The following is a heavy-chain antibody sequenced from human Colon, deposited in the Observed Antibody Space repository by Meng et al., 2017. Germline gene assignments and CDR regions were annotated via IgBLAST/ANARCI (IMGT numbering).Heavy chain of an antibody. CDR3: AKDWPTGDRPLGAFDI. J-gene: IGHJ3*02. D-gene: IGHD7-27*01. V-gene: IGHV3-23*01. Sequence: GESLKISCAASGFTFNNYAMTWVRQAPGRGLEWVSAISGSGDPTYYADSVEGRFTISRDNSKNTLYLQMNSLRAEDTALYYCAKDWPTGDRPLGAFDIWGQGTMVTVSS. CDR1: GFTFNNYA. CDR2: ISGSGDPT.